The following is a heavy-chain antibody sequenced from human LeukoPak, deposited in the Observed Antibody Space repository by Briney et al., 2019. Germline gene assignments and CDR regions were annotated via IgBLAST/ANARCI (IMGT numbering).Heavy chain of an antibody. V-gene: IGHV3-33*01. CDR2: IWYDGTNK. CDR3: ARGKIYDFWSGHNFDY. Sequence: GGPLRLSCVASGFIFSSYGMHWVRQVPGKGLEWVAVIWYDGTNKYYGDSVKGRFTISRDNSKNTLYLQINRLRVEDTAVYYCARGKIYDFWSGHNFDYWGQGTLVTVSS. CDR1: GFIFSSYG. J-gene: IGHJ4*02. D-gene: IGHD3-3*01.